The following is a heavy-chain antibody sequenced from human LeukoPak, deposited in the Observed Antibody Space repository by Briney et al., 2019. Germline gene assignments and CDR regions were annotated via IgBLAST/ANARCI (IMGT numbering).Heavy chain of an antibody. J-gene: IGHJ4*02. CDR3: ARAFPTVTTFDY. D-gene: IGHD4-17*01. Sequence: SGPTLVNPTQTLTLTCTFSGFSLGTSGMCVSWIRQPPGKALEWLARIDWDDDKYYSTSLQARLTISKDTSKNQVVLTMTNMDPVDTATYYCARAFPTVTTFDYWGQGTLVTVSS. CDR1: GFSLGTSGMC. V-gene: IGHV2-70*11. CDR2: IDWDDDK.